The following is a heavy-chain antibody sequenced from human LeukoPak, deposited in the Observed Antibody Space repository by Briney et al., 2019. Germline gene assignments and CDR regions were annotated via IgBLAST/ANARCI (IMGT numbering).Heavy chain of an antibody. D-gene: IGHD6-25*01. V-gene: IGHV4-30-4*08. CDR1: GGSISSGDYY. CDR3: AREVAAAVYYFDF. J-gene: IGHJ4*02. Sequence: SQTLSLTCTVSGGSISSGDYYWSWIRQPPGKGLEWIGHMYNSGSTYYNPSLKSRITISVDTSKNQFSLKLSSVTAADTAVYYCAREVAAAVYYFDFWGQGALVTVSS. CDR2: MYNSGST.